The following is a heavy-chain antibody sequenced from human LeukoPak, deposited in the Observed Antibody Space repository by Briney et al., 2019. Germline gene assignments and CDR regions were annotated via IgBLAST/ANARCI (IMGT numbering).Heavy chain of an antibody. CDR3: AREWATYHNWYHP. CDR1: GYTVETGYY. V-gene: IGHV4-38-2*02. Sequence: SETLSLTCTVSGYTVETGYYWAWLRQPPGKGLEWIGSSYRSATTYYNPSLKSRVLISMDMSKNEVSLSLTSVTAADTAVYYCAREWATYHNWYHPWGQGTLVIVSS. D-gene: IGHD1-26*01. J-gene: IGHJ5*02. CDR2: SYRSATT.